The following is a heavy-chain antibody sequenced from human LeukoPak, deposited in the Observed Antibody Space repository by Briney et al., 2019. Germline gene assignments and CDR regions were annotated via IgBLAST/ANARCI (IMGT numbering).Heavy chain of an antibody. J-gene: IGHJ5*02. V-gene: IGHV1-69*13. D-gene: IGHD6-19*01. CDR3: EADSSGWP. CDR2: IIPIFGTA. Sequence: SVKVSCKASGGTFSSYAISGVRQAPGQGLEWMGGIIPIFGTANYAQKFQGRVTITADESTSTAYMELSSLRSEDTAVYYCEADSSGWPWGQGTLVTVSS. CDR1: GGTFSSYA.